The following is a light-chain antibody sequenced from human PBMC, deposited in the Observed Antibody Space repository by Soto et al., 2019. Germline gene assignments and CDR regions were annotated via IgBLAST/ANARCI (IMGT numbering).Light chain of an antibody. V-gene: IGKV3-15*01. CDR1: QSVSSD. CDR3: QQYNNWPRT. J-gene: IGKJ1*01. Sequence: EILMTPSPATLSVSQGERATLSCRASQSVSSDLASYHQKPGQAPRLLIYGASTRATGIPARFSGSGSGTAFTLTISSLQSEDFAVYYCQQYNNWPRTFGQGTKVEIK. CDR2: GAS.